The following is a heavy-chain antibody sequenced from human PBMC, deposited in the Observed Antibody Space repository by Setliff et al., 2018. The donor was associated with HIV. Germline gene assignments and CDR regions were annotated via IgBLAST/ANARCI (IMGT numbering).Heavy chain of an antibody. D-gene: IGHD6-13*01. Sequence: ASVKVSCKVSGYTLTELSMHWVRQAPGKGLEWMGGFDPEDGETIYAQKFQGRVTMTEDTSTDTAYMELSSLRSEDTAVYYCARDCRVGWVFAYGMDVWGQGTLVTVSS. CDR2: FDPEDGET. J-gene: IGHJ6*02. CDR1: GYTLTELS. V-gene: IGHV1-24*01. CDR3: ARDCRVGWVFAYGMDV.